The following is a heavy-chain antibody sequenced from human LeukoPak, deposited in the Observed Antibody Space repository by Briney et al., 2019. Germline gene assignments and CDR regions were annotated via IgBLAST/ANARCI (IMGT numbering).Heavy chain of an antibody. J-gene: IGHJ6*02. Sequence: SETLSLTCIVSGGSISSGDYSWSWIRQHPGKGLEWIGYIYYSGGTSYNPSLKSRVTISVDTSKNQFSLRLSSVIAADTAVYYCARGFTIFGVVITHYYYGMDVWGQGTTVTVSS. D-gene: IGHD3-3*01. V-gene: IGHV4-31*03. CDR1: GGSISSGDYS. CDR2: IYYSGGT. CDR3: ARGFTIFGVVITHYYYGMDV.